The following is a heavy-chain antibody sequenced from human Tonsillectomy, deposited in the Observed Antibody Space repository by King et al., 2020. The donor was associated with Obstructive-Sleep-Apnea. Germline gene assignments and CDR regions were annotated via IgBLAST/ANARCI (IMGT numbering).Heavy chain of an antibody. D-gene: IGHD3-10*01. CDR2: INHSGST. CDR1: GGSFSGYY. V-gene: IGHV4-34*01. CDR3: ASMVRGYYYGMDV. J-gene: IGHJ6*02. Sequence: VQLQQWGAGLLKPSETLSLTCAVYGGSFSGYYWSWIRQHPGKGLEWIGEINHSGSTNYNPSLKSRVTISVDTSKNQFSLKLSSVTAADTAVYYCASMVRGYYYGMDVWGQGTTVTVSS.